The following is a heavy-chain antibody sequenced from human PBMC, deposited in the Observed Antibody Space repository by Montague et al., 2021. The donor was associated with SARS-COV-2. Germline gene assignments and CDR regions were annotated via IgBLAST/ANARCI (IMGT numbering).Heavy chain of an antibody. J-gene: IGHJ4*02. CDR3: ARIRDYDILTGAYSGFDY. D-gene: IGHD3-9*01. CDR1: GFSLRTSGMC. CDR2: IDWDDDK. Sequence: PALVTPTQTLTLTCTFSGFSLRTSGMCVSWIRQPPGKALEWLALIDWDDDKYYSTSLKTRLTISKDTPKNQVVLTMTNMDPVDTATYYCARIRDYDILTGAYSGFDYWGQGTLVTVSS. V-gene: IGHV2-70*01.